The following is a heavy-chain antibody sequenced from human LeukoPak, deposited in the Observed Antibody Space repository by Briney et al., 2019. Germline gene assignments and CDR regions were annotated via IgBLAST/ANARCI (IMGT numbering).Heavy chain of an antibody. CDR3: ARDPHLPHGVVVNPWFDP. V-gene: IGHV1-2*02. CDR1: GYTFTGCY. CDR2: INPNSGGT. D-gene: IGHD3-22*01. Sequence: GASVKVSCKASGYTFTGCYMHWVRQAPGQGLEWMGWINPNSGGTNYAQKFQGRVTMTRDTSISTAYMELSRLRSDDTAVYYCARDPHLPHGVVVNPWFDPGGQGTLVTVSS. J-gene: IGHJ5*02.